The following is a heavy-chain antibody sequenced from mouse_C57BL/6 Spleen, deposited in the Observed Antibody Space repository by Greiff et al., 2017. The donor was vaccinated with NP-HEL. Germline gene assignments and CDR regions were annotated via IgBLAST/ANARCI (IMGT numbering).Heavy chain of an antibody. V-gene: IGHV5-4*01. Sequence: EVQLVESGGGLVKPGGSLKLSCAASGFTFSSYAMSWVRQTPEKRLEWVATISDGGSYTYYPENVKGRFTISRDNAKNNLYLQMSHLKSYDTAMYYCCRSGSAMDYWGQGTLVTVSS. J-gene: IGHJ4*01. D-gene: IGHD4-1*01. CDR3: CRSGSAMDY. CDR1: GFTFSSYA. CDR2: ISDGGSYT.